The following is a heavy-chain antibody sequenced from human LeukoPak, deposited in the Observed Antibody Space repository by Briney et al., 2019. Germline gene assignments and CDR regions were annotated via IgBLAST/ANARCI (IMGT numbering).Heavy chain of an antibody. CDR2: VSGGDPNT. V-gene: IGHV3-21*06. D-gene: IGHD6-13*01. CDR3: ARDMAAGGDY. J-gene: IGHJ4*02. CDR1: GFTFSSYT. Sequence: GGSLRLSCAASGFTFSSYTMNWVRQAPGKGLEWVSAVSGGDPNTYYADSVKGRFTISRDNAKNSLYLQMSSLTAEDTAVYYCARDMAAGGDYWGQGTLVTVSS.